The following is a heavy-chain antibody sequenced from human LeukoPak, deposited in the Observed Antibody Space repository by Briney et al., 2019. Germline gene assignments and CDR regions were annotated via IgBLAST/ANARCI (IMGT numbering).Heavy chain of an antibody. J-gene: IGHJ4*02. D-gene: IGHD5-24*01. V-gene: IGHV4-39*01. CDR2: IYYSGST. CDR3: ARQILRDGLIEFPLDY. Sequence: PSETLSLTCTVSGGSISSSSYYWGWIRQPPGKGLEWIGSIYYSGSTYYNPSLKSRVTISVDTSKNQFSLKLSSVTAADTAVYYCARQILRDGLIEFPLDYWGQGTLVTVSS. CDR1: GGSISSSSYY.